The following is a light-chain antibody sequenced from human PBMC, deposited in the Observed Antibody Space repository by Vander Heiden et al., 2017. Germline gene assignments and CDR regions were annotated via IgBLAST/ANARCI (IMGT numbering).Light chain of an antibody. J-gene: IGKJ4*01. CDR3: QQSFTTPIT. Sequence: DIQVTQSPSSLSASVGDRVTIPCRARQSISTHFNWYQQRPGRPPKLLIYDATNLESGVPSRFSGSGSGTDFTLTISSLQPEDFATYSCQQSFTTPITVAGGTKVEMK. CDR2: DAT. V-gene: IGKV1-39*01. CDR1: QSISTH.